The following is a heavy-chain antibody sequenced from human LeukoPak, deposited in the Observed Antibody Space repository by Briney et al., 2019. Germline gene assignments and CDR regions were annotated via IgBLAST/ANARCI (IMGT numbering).Heavy chain of an antibody. J-gene: IGHJ4*02. CDR1: GFTFSSYS. V-gene: IGHV3-21*01. CDR2: ISSSSSYI. CDR3: ARSVGATMSSYYFDY. D-gene: IGHD1-26*01. Sequence: GGSLRLSCAASGFTFSSYSMNWVRQAPGKGLEWVSSISSSSSYIYYADSVKGRFTISRDNAKNSLYLQMNSLRAEDTAVYYCARSVGATMSSYYFDYWGQGTLVTVSS.